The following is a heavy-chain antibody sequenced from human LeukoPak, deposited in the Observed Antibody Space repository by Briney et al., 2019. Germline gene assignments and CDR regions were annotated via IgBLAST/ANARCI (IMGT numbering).Heavy chain of an antibody. V-gene: IGHV4-38-2*02. CDR1: GYSINSGYY. J-gene: IGHJ4*02. CDR2: IYHSGST. Sequence: SETLSLTCTVSGYSINSGYYWGWIRQPPGKGLEWIGSIYHSGSTYYNPSLKSRVTISVDTSKNQFSLKLSSVTAADTAVYYCARGLLTFDYWGQGTLVTVSS. CDR3: ARGLLTFDY. D-gene: IGHD3-9*01.